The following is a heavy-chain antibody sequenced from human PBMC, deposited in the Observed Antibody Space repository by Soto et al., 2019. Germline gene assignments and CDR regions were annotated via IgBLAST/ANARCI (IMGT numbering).Heavy chain of an antibody. V-gene: IGHV1-69*05. Sequence: QVQLVQSGAEVKKPGSSVKVSCKASGGTFSSYAISWVRQAPGQGLEWMGGIIPIFGTANYAQKFQGRVTIAMDVXTSTAYMELSSLRSEDTAVYYCARGGRDGYNSADYWGQGTLVTVSS. CDR2: IIPIFGTA. CDR3: ARGGRDGYNSADY. CDR1: GGTFSSYA. J-gene: IGHJ4*02. D-gene: IGHD5-12*01.